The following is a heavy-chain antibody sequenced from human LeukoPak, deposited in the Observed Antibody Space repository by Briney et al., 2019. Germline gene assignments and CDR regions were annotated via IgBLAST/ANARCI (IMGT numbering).Heavy chain of an antibody. CDR2: ISGSGGST. CDR3: AKVLCGDDCYWGDYFDY. J-gene: IGHJ4*02. CDR1: GFTFSSYG. V-gene: IGHV3-NL1*01. Sequence: GGSLRLSCAASGFTFSSYGMHWVRQAPGKGLEWVSAISGSGGSTYYADSVKGRFTISRDNSKNTLYLEMNSLRAEDTAVYYCAKVLCGDDCYWGDYFDYWGQGTLVTVSS. D-gene: IGHD2-21*02.